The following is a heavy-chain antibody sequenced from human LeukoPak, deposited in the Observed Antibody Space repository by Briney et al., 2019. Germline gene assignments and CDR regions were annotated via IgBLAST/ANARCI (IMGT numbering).Heavy chain of an antibody. CDR1: GFTFSAFA. D-gene: IGHD6-13*01. CDR3: AKGAAAGKVDWFDP. CDR2: ITGGANSV. V-gene: IGHV3-23*01. Sequence: GGSLRLSCAASGFTFSAFAMTWVRQAPGKAPEWVSSITGGANSVFYADSVKGRFTFSRDNSKNTLYLQMNSLRAEDTAVYYRAKGAAAGKVDWFDPWGQGTLVTVSS. J-gene: IGHJ5*02.